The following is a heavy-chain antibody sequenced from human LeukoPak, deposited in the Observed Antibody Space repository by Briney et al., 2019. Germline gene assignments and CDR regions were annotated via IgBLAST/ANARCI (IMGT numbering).Heavy chain of an antibody. V-gene: IGHV3-30*02. CDR2: IRYDGRNK. CDR3: ARDPYSGSYGDYYYYYMDV. CDR1: GFTFSNYG. Sequence: GGSLRLSCAASGFTFSNYGMHWVRQAPGKGLEWVGFIRYDGRNKYYADSVKGRFTISRDNARNSLYLQMNSLRAEDTAVYYCARDPYSGSYGDYYYYYMDVWGKGTTVTISS. J-gene: IGHJ6*03. D-gene: IGHD1-26*01.